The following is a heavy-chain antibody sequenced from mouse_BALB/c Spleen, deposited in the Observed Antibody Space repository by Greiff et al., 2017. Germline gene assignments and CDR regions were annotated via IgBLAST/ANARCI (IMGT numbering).Heavy chain of an antibody. Sequence: VQLQQSGPGLVQPSQSLSITCTASGFSLTSYGVHWVRQSPGKGLEWLGVIWSGGSTDYNAAFIARLSISKDNSKNQVFFKMNSRRTNNTAIYYRARRGEGIYYRAAMDYWGQGTSVTVSS. CDR3: ARRGEGIYYRAAMDY. V-gene: IGHV2-2*02. D-gene: IGHD2-14*01. CDR2: IWSGGST. J-gene: IGHJ4*01. CDR1: GFSLTSYG.